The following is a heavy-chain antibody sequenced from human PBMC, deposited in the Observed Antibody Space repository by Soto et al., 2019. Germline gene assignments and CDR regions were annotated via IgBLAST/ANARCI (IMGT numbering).Heavy chain of an antibody. V-gene: IGHV3-15*01. D-gene: IGHD5-12*01. CDR2: IKSKSDGGTI. Sequence: GGSLRLSCAASGFTFSSYAMSWVRQPPGKGLEWVGRIKSKSDGGTIDYAAPVKGRFTISRDDSNNMLYLQMNSLKTEDTAVYYCKAWRDAFDFWGQGTMVTVSS. CDR3: KAWRDAFDF. CDR1: GFTFSSYA. J-gene: IGHJ3*01.